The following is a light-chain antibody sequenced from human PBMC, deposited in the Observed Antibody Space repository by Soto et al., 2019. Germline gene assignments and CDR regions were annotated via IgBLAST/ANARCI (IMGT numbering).Light chain of an antibody. Sequence: QSALTQPPSVSAAQGQKVTISCYGSSSNIGGNSVSWYQQLPGTAPKLLIYDDNKRPSGIPDRFSGSKSGTSATLGITGFQTGDEADYYCGSWDSSLSAYVFGTGTNSPS. J-gene: IGLJ1*01. V-gene: IGLV1-51*01. CDR2: DDN. CDR3: GSWDSSLSAYV. CDR1: SSNIGGNS.